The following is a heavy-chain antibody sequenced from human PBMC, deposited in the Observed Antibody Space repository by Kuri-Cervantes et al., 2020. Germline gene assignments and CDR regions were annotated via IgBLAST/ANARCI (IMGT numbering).Heavy chain of an antibody. V-gene: IGHV1-69*02. CDR1: GGTFSSYT. J-gene: IGHJ6*02. CDR2: IIPILGIA. D-gene: IGHD5-24*01. Sequence: SVKVSCKASGGTFSSYTISWVRQAPGQGLEWMGRIIPILGIANYAQKFQGRVTITADKSTSTAYMELNSLRSDDTAVYYCARVGDGYNYVHYYYYGMDVWGQGTTVTVSS. CDR3: ARVGDGYNYVHYYYYGMDV.